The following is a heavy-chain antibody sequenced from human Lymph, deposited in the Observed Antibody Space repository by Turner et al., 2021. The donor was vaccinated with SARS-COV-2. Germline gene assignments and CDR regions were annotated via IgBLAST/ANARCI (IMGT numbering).Heavy chain of an antibody. CDR2: ISYDGSNK. D-gene: IGHD3-10*01. V-gene: IGHV3-30-3*01. Sequence: QVQLVESGGGVVQPGRSLRLSRAASGFTFNNYPMHWVRQGPGKGLEWVAVISYDGSNKYYADAVKGRFTISRDNSKNTLYLQMNSLRAEDTAVYYCARDSSGSGTLDYWGQGTLVTVSS. CDR1: GFTFNNYP. J-gene: IGHJ4*02. CDR3: ARDSSGSGTLDY.